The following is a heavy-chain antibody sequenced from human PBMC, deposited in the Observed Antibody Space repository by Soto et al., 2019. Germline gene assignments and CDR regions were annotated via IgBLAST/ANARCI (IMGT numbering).Heavy chain of an antibody. CDR3: GRENWGNSNWFDP. V-gene: IGHV1-18*01. D-gene: IGHD3-16*01. J-gene: IGHJ5*02. CDR1: GYTFTSYG. CDR2: ISAYNGNT. Sequence: ASVKVSCKASGYTFTSYGISWVRQAPGQGLEWMGWISAYNGNTNYAQKIQGRVTMTTDTSTSTAYMELRSLRSDDTAVYYCGRENWGNSNWFDPWGQGTLVTVSS.